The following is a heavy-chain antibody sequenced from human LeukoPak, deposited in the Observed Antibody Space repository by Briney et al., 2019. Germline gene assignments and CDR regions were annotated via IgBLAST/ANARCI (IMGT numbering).Heavy chain of an antibody. V-gene: IGHV3-23*01. D-gene: IGHD3-22*01. CDR3: AKVGYYDSSGRSY. CDR1: GFTFSSYA. J-gene: IGHJ1*01. Sequence: GRSLRLSCAASGFTFSSYAMSWVRQAPGKGLEWVSAISGSGGSTYYADSVKGRFTISRDNSKNTLYLQMNSLRAEDTAVYYCAKVGYYDSSGRSYWGQGTLVTVSS. CDR2: ISGSGGST.